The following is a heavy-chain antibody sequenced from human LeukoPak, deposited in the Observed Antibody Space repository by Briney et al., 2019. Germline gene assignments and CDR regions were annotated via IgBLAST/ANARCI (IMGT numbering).Heavy chain of an antibody. CDR1: GGSISGSSYF. CDR2: ISYGGDT. J-gene: IGHJ4*02. CDR3: ARGGYCGGDCYFYY. D-gene: IGHD2-21*02. Sequence: SETLSLTCTVSGGSISGSSYFWGWIRQSPGRGLEWIGSISYGGDTYYNPSLKSRVTISLDTSKSQFSLRLNSVTAADTAVYYCARGGYCGGDCYFYYWGQGTLVTVSS. V-gene: IGHV4-39*07.